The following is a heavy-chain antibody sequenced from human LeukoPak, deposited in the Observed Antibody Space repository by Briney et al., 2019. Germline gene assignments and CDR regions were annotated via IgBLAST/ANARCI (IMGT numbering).Heavy chain of an antibody. J-gene: IGHJ4*02. V-gene: IGHV5-51*01. D-gene: IGHD1-26*01. CDR3: ARHLRGSYSSSPFDY. Sequence: PGESLKISCKGSGYSFTSYWIGWVRQMPGKGLEWMGIIYPGDSDTRYSPSFQGQVTISADKSISTAYLQWSSLKASDTAIYYCARHLRGSYSSSPFDYWGQGTLVTVSS. CDR1: GYSFTSYW. CDR2: IYPGDSDT.